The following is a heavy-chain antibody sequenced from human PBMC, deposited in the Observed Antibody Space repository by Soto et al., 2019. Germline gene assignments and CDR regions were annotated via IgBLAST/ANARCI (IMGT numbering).Heavy chain of an antibody. D-gene: IGHD2-2*01. CDR3: ARSVSFRYQLLKRGMDV. CDR1: GGPFSSYA. V-gene: IGHV1-69*01. CDR2: ILPIFGTA. J-gene: IGHJ6*02. Sequence: SVKVSCKASGGPFSSYAIIWVRQAPGQGLEWMGGILPIFGTANYAQKFQCRVTITADESTSTAYMELSSLRPEDTAVYYCARSVSFRYQLLKRGMDVWGQGTKVTVSS.